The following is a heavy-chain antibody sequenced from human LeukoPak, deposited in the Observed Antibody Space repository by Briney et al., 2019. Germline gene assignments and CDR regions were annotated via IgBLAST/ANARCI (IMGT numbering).Heavy chain of an antibody. J-gene: IGHJ4*02. D-gene: IGHD4-17*01. CDR2: ISGSGGST. Sequence: GGSLRLSCAASGFTFNTYWMSWVRQAPGKGLEWVSAISGSGGSTYYADSVKDRFTISRDNSKNTLYLQMNSLRAEDTAVYYCAKGNGDYWWGQGTLVTVSS. CDR3: AKGNGDYW. CDR1: GFTFNTYW. V-gene: IGHV3-23*01.